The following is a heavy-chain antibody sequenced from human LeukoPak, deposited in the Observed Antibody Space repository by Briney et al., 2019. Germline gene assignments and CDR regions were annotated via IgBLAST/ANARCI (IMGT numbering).Heavy chain of an antibody. CDR3: AREDYCSGGSCYSGYFQH. CDR2: IYYSGTT. D-gene: IGHD2-15*01. CDR1: GGSSSNYY. V-gene: IGHV4-59*01. J-gene: IGHJ1*01. Sequence: KPSETLSLTCSVSGGSSSNYYWSWIRQPPGKGLEWIGYIYYSGTTNYNPSLKSRVTISVDTSKNQFSLKLSSVTAADTAVYYCAREDYCSGGSCYSGYFQHWGQGTLVTVSS.